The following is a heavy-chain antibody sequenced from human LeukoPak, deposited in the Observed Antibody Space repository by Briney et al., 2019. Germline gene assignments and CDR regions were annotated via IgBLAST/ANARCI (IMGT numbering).Heavy chain of an antibody. J-gene: IGHJ4*02. V-gene: IGHV3-30*18. CDR3: AKSTLPWEITGHYFGY. Sequence: PGGSLRLSCAASGFTFRSYGMHCVRQAPGKGLEWLAVISYDGSNKYYADSVKCRFTMSRDNSKNTLYLQMNSLRAEDTAVYYCAKSTLPWEITGHYFGYWDQGTLVTVSS. CDR2: ISYDGSNK. CDR1: GFTFRSYG. D-gene: IGHD1-26*01.